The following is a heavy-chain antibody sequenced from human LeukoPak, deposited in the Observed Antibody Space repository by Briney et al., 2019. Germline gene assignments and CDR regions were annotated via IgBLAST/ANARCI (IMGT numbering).Heavy chain of an antibody. CDR3: AKPPPAEPGDHYYYYGMDV. D-gene: IGHD1-14*01. J-gene: IGHJ6*02. CDR1: GFTFSSYA. Sequence: PGGSLRLSCAASGFTFSSYAMHWVRQAPGKGLEWVALISYDGSNKYYADSVKGRFTISRDNSKNTLYLQMNSLRAEDTAVYYCAKPPPAEPGDHYYYYGMDVWGQGTTVTVSS. CDR2: ISYDGSNK. V-gene: IGHV3-30-3*02.